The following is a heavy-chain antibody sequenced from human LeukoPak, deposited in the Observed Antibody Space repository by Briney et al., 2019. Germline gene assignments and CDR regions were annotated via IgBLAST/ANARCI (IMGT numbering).Heavy chain of an antibody. D-gene: IGHD6-13*01. J-gene: IGHJ4*02. CDR3: ARDPGSWYPDY. CDR1: GFTFSSYS. Sequence: PGGSLRLSCAASGFTFSSYSMNWVRQAPGKGLEWVSSISSSSSYTNYADSVKGRFTISRDNAKNSLYLQMNSLRAEDTAVYYCARDPGSWYPDYWGQGTLVTVSS. V-gene: IGHV3-21*01. CDR2: ISSSSSYT.